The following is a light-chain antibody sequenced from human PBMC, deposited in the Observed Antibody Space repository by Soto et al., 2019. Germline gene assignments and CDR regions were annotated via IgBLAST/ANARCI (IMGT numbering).Light chain of an antibody. V-gene: IGLV2-14*01. Sequence: ALTPPASVAGTPGQSITVSCTGTSSDIGCSNYVSWYQQHPGKAPRLIIYDDNNRPSGVSARFSGSKSGSTASLTISGLQAEDEADYYCNSYTRSPLYVFGTGTKVTVL. CDR2: DDN. J-gene: IGLJ1*01. CDR3: NSYTRSPLYV. CDR1: SSDIGCSNY.